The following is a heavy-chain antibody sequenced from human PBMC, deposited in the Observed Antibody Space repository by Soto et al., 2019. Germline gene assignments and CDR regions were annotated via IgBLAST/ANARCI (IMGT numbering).Heavy chain of an antibody. J-gene: IGHJ5*02. V-gene: IGHV1-3*01. CDR1: GYTFTSYA. Sequence: ASVKVSCKASGYTFTSYAMHWVRQAPGQRLEWMGWINAGNGNTKYSQKFQGRVTITRDTSASTAYMELSSLRSADTAVYYCSIYSRASGPPYNWFDPWGHGTLVTVSS. CDR2: INAGNGNT. D-gene: IGHD6-25*01. CDR3: SIYSRASGPPYNWFDP.